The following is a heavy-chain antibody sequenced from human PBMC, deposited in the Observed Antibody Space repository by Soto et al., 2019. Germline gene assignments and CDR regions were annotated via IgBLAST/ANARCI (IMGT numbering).Heavy chain of an antibody. CDR3: ATYYCAREGSSGWPFDY. CDR1: GFTFTSYC. J-gene: IGHJ4*02. CDR2: INPSGGGT. V-gene: IGHV1-46*01. D-gene: IGHD6-19*01. Sequence: SVKVSCKTSGFTFTSYCMHWVRQAPGQGLEWMGIINPSGGGTSYAQKFQGRVTMTRDTSTSTAYMEMSSLRYEDTAMYYCATYYCAREGSSGWPFDYWGQGTLVTVSS.